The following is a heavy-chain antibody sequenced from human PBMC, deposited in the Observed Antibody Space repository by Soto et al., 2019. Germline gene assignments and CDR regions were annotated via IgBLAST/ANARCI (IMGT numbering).Heavy chain of an antibody. CDR3: ARDKLEMATIFDS. V-gene: IGHV1-18*01. D-gene: IGHD5-12*01. J-gene: IGHJ4*02. CDR2: ISPYNGNT. Sequence: QVQLVQSGAEVKKPGASVKVSCKASGYTFTSHGIIWVRQAPGQGLEWMGWISPYNGNTDYAPKVPGRVTMTTETSTSTAYMELRSLRSDDTAVYYCARDKLEMATIFDSWGQGALVTVSS. CDR1: GYTFTSHG.